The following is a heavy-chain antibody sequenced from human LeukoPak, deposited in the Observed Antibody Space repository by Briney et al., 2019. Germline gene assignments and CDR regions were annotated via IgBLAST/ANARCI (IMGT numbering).Heavy chain of an antibody. CDR2: IKQDGSEK. D-gene: IGHD6-19*01. CDR3: ARAAELWLTYYYYYMDV. CDR1: GFTFSSYW. Sequence: GSLRLSCAASGFTFSSYWMNWVRQTPGKGLEWVANIKQDGSEKYYVDSVKGRFTISRDNAKNSLYLQMSSLRAEDTAVYYCARAAELWLTYYYYYMDVWGTGTTDRVSS. J-gene: IGHJ6*03. V-gene: IGHV3-7*01.